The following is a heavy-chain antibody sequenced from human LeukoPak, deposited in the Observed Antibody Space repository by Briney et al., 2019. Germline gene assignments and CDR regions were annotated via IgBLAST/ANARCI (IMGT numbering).Heavy chain of an antibody. J-gene: IGHJ4*02. CDR2: IYYSGST. V-gene: IGHV4-39*01. CDR3: ARGGWYYFEY. CDR1: GGSISSSSYY. Sequence: SETLYLTCTVSGGSISSSSYYWGWIRQPPGKGLEWIGSIYYSGSTYYNPSLKSRVTISVDTSKNQFSLKLSSVTAADTAVYYCARGGWYYFEYWGQGVLVTVSS.